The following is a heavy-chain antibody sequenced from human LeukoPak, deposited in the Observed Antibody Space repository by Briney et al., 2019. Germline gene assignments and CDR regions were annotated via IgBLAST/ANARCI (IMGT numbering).Heavy chain of an antibody. V-gene: IGHV1-18*01. CDR2: ISAYNGNT. CDR3: ARDYDILTGYYPFDY. D-gene: IGHD3-9*01. Sequence: ASVKVTCKASGYTFTSYGISWVRQAPGQGLEWMGWISAYNGNTNDAQKLQGRVTMTTDTSTSTAYMELRSLRSDDTAVYYCARDYDILTGYYPFDYWGQGTLVTVSS. CDR1: GYTFTSYG. J-gene: IGHJ4*02.